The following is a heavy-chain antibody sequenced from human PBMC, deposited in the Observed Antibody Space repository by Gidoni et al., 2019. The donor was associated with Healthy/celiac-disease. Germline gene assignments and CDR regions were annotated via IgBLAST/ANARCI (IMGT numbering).Heavy chain of an antibody. D-gene: IGHD6-13*01. CDR1: GFTFSSYA. Sequence: EVQLLESGGGLVQPGGSLRLSCAASGFTFSSYAMSWVRQAPGKGLEWASAISGSGGSTYYADSVKGRFTISRDNSKNTLYLQMNSLRAEDTAVYYWAKRPSWGIAAAGTYFDYWGQGTLVTVSS. CDR2: ISGSGGST. V-gene: IGHV3-23*01. CDR3: AKRPSWGIAAAGTYFDY. J-gene: IGHJ4*02.